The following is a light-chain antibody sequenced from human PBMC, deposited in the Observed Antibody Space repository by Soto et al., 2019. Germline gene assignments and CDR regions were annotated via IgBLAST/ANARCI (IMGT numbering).Light chain of an antibody. J-gene: IGKJ3*01. V-gene: IGKV3-20*01. CDR3: QQYGRSPLT. Sequence: EIVLTQSPGTLPLSPGERATLSCRASQSVSSSYLAWYQQKPGQAPRLLIYGASSRATGIPDRFSGSGSGTDFTLTISRLESEDFAVYYCQQYGRSPLTFGPGTKVDIE. CDR2: GAS. CDR1: QSVSSSY.